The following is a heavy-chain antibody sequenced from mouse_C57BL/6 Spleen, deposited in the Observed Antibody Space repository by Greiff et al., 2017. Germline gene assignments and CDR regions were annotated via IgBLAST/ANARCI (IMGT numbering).Heavy chain of an antibody. CDR2: ISSGGDYI. Sequence: EVKVVESGEGLVKPGGSLKLSCAASGFTFSSYAMSWVRQTPEKRLEWVAYISSGGDYIYYADTVKGRFTISRDNARNTLYLQMSSLKSEDTAMYYCTREGYYGSSGGFAYWGQGTLVTVSA. V-gene: IGHV5-9-1*02. CDR3: TREGYYGSSGGFAY. D-gene: IGHD1-1*01. J-gene: IGHJ3*01. CDR1: GFTFSSYA.